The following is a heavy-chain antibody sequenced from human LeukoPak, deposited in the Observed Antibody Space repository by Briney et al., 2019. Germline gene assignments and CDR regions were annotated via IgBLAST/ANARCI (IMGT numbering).Heavy chain of an antibody. CDR3: ARILGDNGYGSGFFDY. CDR2: ISTRDFI. V-gene: IGHV3-21*01. Sequence: GGSLRLSCAASGFTLSTSSMNWVRQAPGKGLEWVSAISTRDFINYADSVKGRFTVSSDHAKDSLYLQMNSLRAEDTAVYYCARILGDNGYGSGFFDYWGQGALVTVSS. J-gene: IGHJ4*02. CDR1: GFTLSTSS. D-gene: IGHD3-10*01.